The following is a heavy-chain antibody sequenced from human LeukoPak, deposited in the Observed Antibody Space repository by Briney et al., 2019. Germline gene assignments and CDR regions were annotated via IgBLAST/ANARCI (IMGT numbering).Heavy chain of an antibody. CDR1: GFTFGDYA. CDR2: IRSKAYGGTT. D-gene: IGHD3-22*01. Sequence: PGRSLRLSCTASGFTFGDYAMSWVRQAPGKGLEWVGFIRSKAYGGTTEYAASVKGRFTISRDDSKSIAYLQMNSLKTGDTAVYHCTREAGVVVITLDYWGQGTLVTVSS. J-gene: IGHJ4*02. V-gene: IGHV3-49*04. CDR3: TREAGVVVITLDY.